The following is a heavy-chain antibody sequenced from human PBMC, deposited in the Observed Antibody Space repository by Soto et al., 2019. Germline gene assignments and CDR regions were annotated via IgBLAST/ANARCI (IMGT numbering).Heavy chain of an antibody. CDR1: GGSISSYY. J-gene: IGHJ4*02. CDR2: IYYSGST. Sequence: SETLSLTCTVSGGSISSYYWSWIRQPPGKGLEWIGYIYYSGSTNYNPSLKSRVTISVDTSTNQFSLKLSSVTAAATAMCDGAVRSDESYYVHWGQGTLVTVSS. CDR3: AVRSDESYYVH. V-gene: IGHV4-59*08.